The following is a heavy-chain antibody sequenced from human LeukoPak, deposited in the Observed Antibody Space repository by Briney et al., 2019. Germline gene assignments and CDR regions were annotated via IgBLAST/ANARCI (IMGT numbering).Heavy chain of an antibody. CDR1: GYSFTSYW. J-gene: IGHJ4*02. Sequence: HGESLKISCKGSGYSFTSYWISWVRQMPGKGLEWMGRIDPSDSYTNYSPSFQGHVTISADKSTSTAYLQWSSLKASDTAMYYCARQTYSSGWYEDYWGQGTLVTVSS. CDR2: IDPSDSYT. D-gene: IGHD6-19*01. CDR3: ARQTYSSGWYEDY. V-gene: IGHV5-10-1*01.